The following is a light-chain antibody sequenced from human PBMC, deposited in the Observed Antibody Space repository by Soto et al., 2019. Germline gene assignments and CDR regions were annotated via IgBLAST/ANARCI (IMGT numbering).Light chain of an antibody. V-gene: IGLV2-8*01. J-gene: IGLJ1*01. CDR2: EVS. Sequence: QSALTQPPSASGSPGQSVTISCTGTSGDVGGYNYVSWYQQHPGKAPKLMIYEVSKRPSGVPDRFSGSKSGNTASLTVSGLQGEDEADYYCSSYAGSNNYVFGTGTKLTVL. CDR3: SSYAGSNNYV. CDR1: SGDVGGYNY.